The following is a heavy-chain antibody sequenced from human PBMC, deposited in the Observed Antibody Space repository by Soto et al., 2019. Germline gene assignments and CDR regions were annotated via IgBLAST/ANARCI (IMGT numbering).Heavy chain of an antibody. V-gene: IGHV3-23*01. Sequence: PGGSLRLSCAASGFTFSSYAMSWVRQAPGKGLEWVSAISGSGGSTYYADSVKGRFTISRDNSKNTLYLQMNSLRAEDTAVYYCAKAPGIAAAGPRGIDYWGQGTLVTVSS. CDR1: GFTFSSYA. J-gene: IGHJ4*02. CDR3: AKAPGIAAAGPRGIDY. CDR2: ISGSGGST. D-gene: IGHD6-13*01.